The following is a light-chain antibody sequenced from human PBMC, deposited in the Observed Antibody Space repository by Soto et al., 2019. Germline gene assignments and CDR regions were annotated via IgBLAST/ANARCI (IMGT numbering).Light chain of an antibody. Sequence: QSVLTQPASVSGSPGQSITISCTGTSSDVGGYNLVSWYQQHPGKAPKFMISDVSKRPSGVSDRFFGSKSGNTASLTISGLQAEDEADYYCSSYAASSIVVFGTGTKLTVL. J-gene: IGLJ1*01. CDR3: SSYAASSIVV. CDR1: SSDVGGYNL. CDR2: DVS. V-gene: IGLV2-23*02.